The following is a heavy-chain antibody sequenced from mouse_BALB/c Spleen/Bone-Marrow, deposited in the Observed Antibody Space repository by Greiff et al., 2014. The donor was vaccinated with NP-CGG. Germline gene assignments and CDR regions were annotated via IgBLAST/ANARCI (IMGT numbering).Heavy chain of an antibody. CDR2: IDPANVNT. D-gene: IGHD1-1*01. Sequence: VQLKESGAELVKPGASVKLSCTASGFNIKDTYMHWVKQRPEQGLEWIGRIDPANVNTKYDPKFHGKATITADTSSNTAYLQLSSLTSEDTAVYYCASYVYGYYFDYWGQGTTLTVSS. CDR1: GFNIKDTY. CDR3: ASYVYGYYFDY. V-gene: IGHV14-3*02. J-gene: IGHJ2*01.